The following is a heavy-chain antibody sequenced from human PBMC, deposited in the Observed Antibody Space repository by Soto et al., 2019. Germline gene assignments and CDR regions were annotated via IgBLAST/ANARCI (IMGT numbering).Heavy chain of an antibody. J-gene: IGHJ5*02. CDR3: AAARSSGNWFDP. Sequence: ASVKVSCKASGGTFSSYTISWVRQAPGQGLEWMGRIIPILGIANYAQKFQGRVTITADKSTSTAYMELSSLRSEDTAVYYCAAARSSGNWFDPWGQGTLVTVSS. V-gene: IGHV1-69*02. D-gene: IGHD3-10*01. CDR2: IIPILGIA. CDR1: GGTFSSYT.